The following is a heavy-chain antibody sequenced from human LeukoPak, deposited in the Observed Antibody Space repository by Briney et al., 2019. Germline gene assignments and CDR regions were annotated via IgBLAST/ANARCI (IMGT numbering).Heavy chain of an antibody. D-gene: IGHD4-23*01. CDR1: CGSISSYY. CDR2: IYYSGST. V-gene: IGHV4-59*01. Sequence: SETLSLTCTVSCGSISSYYWSWIRQPPGKGVEWSGDIYYSGSTNYNPSLKSRVTISVDTSKNQFSLKLSSVPAADTAVYFCARDMGAPDYGSYSVDYWGQGTLVTVSS. J-gene: IGHJ4*02. CDR3: ARDMGAPDYGSYSVDY.